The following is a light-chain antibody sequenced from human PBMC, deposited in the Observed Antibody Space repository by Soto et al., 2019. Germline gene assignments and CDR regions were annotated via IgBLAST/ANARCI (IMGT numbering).Light chain of an antibody. Sequence: QSVLTQPPSASGTPWQRVTISFSGSSSNIGSNFVYWYQHVQGTAPKLHIYRNNKRPSGVPDRFSGSTYGTSATLAINGRRSEGESDCYCSAWDYSLSGHVFGNGTKRTDL. CDR1: SSNIGSNF. CDR3: SAWDYSLSGHV. V-gene: IGLV1-47*01. CDR2: RNN. J-gene: IGLJ1*01.